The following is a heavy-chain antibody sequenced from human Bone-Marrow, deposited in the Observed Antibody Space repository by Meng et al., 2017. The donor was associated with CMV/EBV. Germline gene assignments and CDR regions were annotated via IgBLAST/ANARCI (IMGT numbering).Heavy chain of an antibody. CDR2: ISSSSSTI. CDR3: ARDGFVVGADYFDY. V-gene: IGHV3-48*04. J-gene: IGHJ4*02. Sequence: GGSLKISCAASGFTFSDYSMNWVRQAPGKGLEWVSYISSSSSTIYYANSVKGRFTFSRDNAKNSLYLQMNSLRAEDTAVYYCARDGFVVGADYFDYWGQGTLVTVSS. CDR1: GFTFSDYS. D-gene: IGHD1-26*01.